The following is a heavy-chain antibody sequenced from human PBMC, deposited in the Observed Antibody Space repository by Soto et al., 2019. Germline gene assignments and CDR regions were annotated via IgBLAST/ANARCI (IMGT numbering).Heavy chain of an antibody. CDR2: ISAHNGNT. D-gene: IGHD3-16*01. CDR3: AIGGTPIDY. J-gene: IGHJ4*02. CDR1: GYNFTHFG. V-gene: IGHV1-18*01. Sequence: QVQLVQSRAAVKKPGASVKGSCKTSGYNFTHFGLSWVRQAPGQGLEWMGWISAHNGNTNYAQNFQGRVTMTTDTSKSTAYRELRSLRSDDPAVYYCAIGGTPIDYWGQGTLVTVSS.